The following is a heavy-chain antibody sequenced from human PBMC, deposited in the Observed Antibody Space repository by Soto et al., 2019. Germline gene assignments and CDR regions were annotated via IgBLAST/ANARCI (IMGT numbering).Heavy chain of an antibody. CDR2: IKSKTDGGTT. CDR3: TTGRYDFWSGYYYGMDV. D-gene: IGHD3-3*01. CDR1: GFTFSNAW. J-gene: IGHJ6*02. Sequence: PGGSLRLSCAASGFTFSNAWMSWVRQAPGKGLEWVGRIKSKTDGGTTDYAAPVKGRFTISRDDSKNTLYLQMNSLKTEDTAVYYCTTGRYDFWSGYYYGMDVWGQGTPVTVYS. V-gene: IGHV3-15*01.